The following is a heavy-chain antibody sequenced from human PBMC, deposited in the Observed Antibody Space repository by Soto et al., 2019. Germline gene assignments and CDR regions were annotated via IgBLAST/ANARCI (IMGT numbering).Heavy chain of an antibody. D-gene: IGHD3-10*01. Sequence: QITLKESGPTLAKPTQTLTLTCACSGFSLSTNGVGVGWIRQPPGKALEWLAHIYWDDDKRYSPSLKSRLTITTDTPKKQVVLITTNMDPVDTATYYCAHMGSFGSGSYFGYWGQGILVTVSS. V-gene: IGHV2-5*02. J-gene: IGHJ4*02. CDR3: AHMGSFGSGSYFGY. CDR2: IYWDDDK. CDR1: GFSLSTNGVG.